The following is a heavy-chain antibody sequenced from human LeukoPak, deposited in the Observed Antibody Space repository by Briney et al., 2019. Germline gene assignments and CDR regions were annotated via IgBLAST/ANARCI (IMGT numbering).Heavy chain of an antibody. J-gene: IGHJ4*02. V-gene: IGHV1-46*01. CDR1: GYTFTIYY. CDR3: AREGGTTVVTRYYFDY. CDR2: INPSGGST. D-gene: IGHD4-23*01. Sequence: ASVTVSCKASGYTFTIYYMHWVRQAPGQGLEWMGIINPSGGSTSYAQKFQGRVTMTRDTSTSTVYMELSSLRSEDTAVYYCAREGGTTVVTRYYFDYWGQGTLVTVSS.